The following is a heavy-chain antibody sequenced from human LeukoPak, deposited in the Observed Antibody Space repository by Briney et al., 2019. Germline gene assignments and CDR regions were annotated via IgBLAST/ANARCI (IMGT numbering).Heavy chain of an antibody. V-gene: IGHV4-34*01. CDR1: GGSFSGYY. Sequence: SETLSLTCAVYGGSFSGYYWSWIRQPPGKGLEWIGEINHSGSTNYNPSLKSRVTISVDTSKNQFSLKLSSVTAADTAVYYCARKRITIFGSPYKNYYYYMDVWGKGTTVTVSS. J-gene: IGHJ6*03. CDR2: INHSGST. D-gene: IGHD3-3*01. CDR3: ARKRITIFGSPYKNYYYYMDV.